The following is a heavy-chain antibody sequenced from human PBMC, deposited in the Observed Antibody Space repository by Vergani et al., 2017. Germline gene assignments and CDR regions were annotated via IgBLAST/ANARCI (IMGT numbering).Heavy chain of an antibody. D-gene: IGHD6-13*01. J-gene: IGHJ4*02. V-gene: IGHV4-59*01. CDR2: IYYSGST. CDR1: GGSISSYY. Sequence: QVQLQESGPGLVKPSETLSLTCTVSGGSISSYYWRWFRQPPGKGLEWIWSIYYSGSTNYNPSLKSLVTISVDTSRNQCSLKLSSVTAADTAVYYGARGIAAAGNFDYWGQGTLVTVSS. CDR3: ARGIAAAGNFDY.